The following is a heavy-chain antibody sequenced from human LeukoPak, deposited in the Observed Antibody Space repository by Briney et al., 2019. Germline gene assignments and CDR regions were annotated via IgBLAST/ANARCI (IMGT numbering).Heavy chain of an antibody. CDR1: GDSISSSSYY. Sequence: KPSETLSLTCTVSGDSISSSSYYWGWIRQPPGKGLEWIGSIYYSGSTYYNPSLKSRVTISVDTSKNQFSLKLSSVTAADTAVYYCARPYCSSTSCYLVNQGDAFDIWGQGTMVTVSS. CDR2: IYYSGST. V-gene: IGHV4-39*01. CDR3: ARPYCSSTSCYLVNQGDAFDI. J-gene: IGHJ3*02. D-gene: IGHD2-2*01.